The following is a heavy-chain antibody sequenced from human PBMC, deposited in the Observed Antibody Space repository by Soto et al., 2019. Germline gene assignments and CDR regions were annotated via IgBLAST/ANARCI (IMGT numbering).Heavy chain of an antibody. J-gene: IGHJ5*02. CDR2: IWYDGSNK. CDR3: ARGRDAGWFDP. Sequence: LRLSCAASGFTFSSYGMHWVRQAPGKGLEWVAVIWYDGSNKYYADSVKGRFTISRDNSKNTLYLQMNSLRAEDTAVYYCARGRDAGWFDPWGQGTLVTVSS. CDR1: GFTFSSYG. V-gene: IGHV3-33*01.